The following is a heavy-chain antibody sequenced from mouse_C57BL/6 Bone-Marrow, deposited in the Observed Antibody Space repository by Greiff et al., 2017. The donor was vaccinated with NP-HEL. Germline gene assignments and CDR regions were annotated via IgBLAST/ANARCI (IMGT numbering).Heavy chain of an antibody. CDR3: APIYYDYDGFAY. V-gene: IGHV1-19*01. CDR1: GYTFTDYY. CDR2: INPYNGGT. D-gene: IGHD2-4*01. Sequence: EVQLQQSGPVLVKPGASVKMSCKASGYTFTDYYMNWGKQSHGKSLEWIGVINPYNGGTSYNQKFKGKATLTVDKSSSTAYMELNSLTSEDSAVYYCAPIYYDYDGFAYWGQGTLVTVSA. J-gene: IGHJ3*01.